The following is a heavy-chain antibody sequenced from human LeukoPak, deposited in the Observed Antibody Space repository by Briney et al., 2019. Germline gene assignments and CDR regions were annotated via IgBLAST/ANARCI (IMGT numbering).Heavy chain of an antibody. D-gene: IGHD3-10*01. Sequence: SETLSLTCTVSGGSINSYYWSWIRQPPGKGLEWIGYIYYSGSTNYNPSLKSRVTISVDTSKNQFSLKLSSVTAADTAVYYCARETPTMVRGVKEAFDIWGQGTMVTVSS. CDR2: IYYSGST. J-gene: IGHJ3*02. CDR3: ARETPTMVRGVKEAFDI. CDR1: GGSINSYY. V-gene: IGHV4-59*01.